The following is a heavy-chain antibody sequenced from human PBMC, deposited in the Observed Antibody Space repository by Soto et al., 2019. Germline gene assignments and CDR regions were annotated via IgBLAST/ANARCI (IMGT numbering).Heavy chain of an antibody. Sequence: EVQLVESGGGLVQPGGSLRLSCAASGFPFSSYWMNWVRQRPGKGLVWISRINNDGSGTTYADSVRGRFTITRDNAKNTVSLQMNSLSAEDTAVYYCVRIVGDLAYVPAGIPSYKAYHYSYMDVWGKGTTVTVSS. J-gene: IGHJ6*03. CDR2: INNDGSGT. V-gene: IGHV3-74*01. CDR3: VRIVGDLAYVPAGIPSYKAYHYSYMDV. CDR1: GFPFSSYW. D-gene: IGHD2-2*02.